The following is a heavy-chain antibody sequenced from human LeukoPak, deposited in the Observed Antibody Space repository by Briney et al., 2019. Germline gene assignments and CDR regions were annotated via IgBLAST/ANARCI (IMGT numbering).Heavy chain of an antibody. CDR3: ARDSSIVGTTGAFDI. Sequence: SETLSLTCSVSGGSISSNMWWSWVRQTPGKGLEWIGEIYHSGSTNYNPSLKSRVTISLDKSKNQFSLKLSSVTAADTAVYYCARDSSIVGTTGAFDIWGQGTMVIVSP. CDR1: GGSISSNMW. J-gene: IGHJ3*02. D-gene: IGHD1-26*01. CDR2: IYHSGST. V-gene: IGHV4-4*02.